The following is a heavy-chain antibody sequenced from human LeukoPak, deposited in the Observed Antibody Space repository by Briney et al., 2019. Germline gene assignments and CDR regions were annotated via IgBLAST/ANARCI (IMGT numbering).Heavy chain of an antibody. CDR1: GGSISSYY. V-gene: IGHV4-59*01. CDR3: ARGSRELYYFDY. CDR2: IYYSGST. Sequence: SETLSLTCTVSGGSISSYYWSWIRKPPGKGLEWIGYIYYSGSTKYNPSLKSRVTISVDASKTQFSLKLNSVTAADTAVYYCARGSRELYYFDYWGQGTLVTVSS. D-gene: IGHD1-7*01. J-gene: IGHJ4*02.